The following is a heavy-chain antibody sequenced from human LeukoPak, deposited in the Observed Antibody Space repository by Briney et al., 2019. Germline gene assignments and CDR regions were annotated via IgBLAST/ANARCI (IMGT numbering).Heavy chain of an antibody. CDR3: ARGLYCSGGSCFFDRSWFDP. V-gene: IGHV1-69*05. CDR2: IMPIFGII. D-gene: IGHD2-15*01. J-gene: IGHJ5*02. Sequence: SVKVSCKASGGTFSSYAINWVRQAPGQGLEWMGRIMPIFGIINYAQKFQGRVTITTDESTSTAYMELSSLRSEDTAVYYCARGLYCSGGSCFFDRSWFDPWGQGTLVTVSS. CDR1: GGTFSSYA.